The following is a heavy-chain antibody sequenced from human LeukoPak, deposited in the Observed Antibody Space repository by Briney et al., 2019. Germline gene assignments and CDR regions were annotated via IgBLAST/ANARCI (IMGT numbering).Heavy chain of an antibody. V-gene: IGHV4-34*01. CDR3: ARGRSYDFWSGYRRTLYGMDV. Sequence: SETLSLTCAVYGGSFSGYYWSWIRQPPGKGPEWIGEINHSGSTNYNPSLKSRVTISVDTSKNQFSLKLSSVTAADTAVYYCARGRSYDFWSGYRRTLYGMDVWGQGTTVTVSS. D-gene: IGHD3-3*01. CDR1: GGSFSGYY. CDR2: INHSGST. J-gene: IGHJ6*02.